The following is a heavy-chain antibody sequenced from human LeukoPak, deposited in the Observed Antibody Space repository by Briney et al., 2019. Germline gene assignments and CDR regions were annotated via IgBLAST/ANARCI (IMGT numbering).Heavy chain of an antibody. J-gene: IGHJ4*02. CDR1: GFTFSDHY. D-gene: IGHD2-21*01. Sequence: PRGSLRLSCAASGFTFSDHYMDWVRQAPGKGLEWVGRIKHKAHSYTTEYAASVKGRFTISRDDSKSSLYLQMNSLKIEDTAVYYCAQFAKGGWGQGTLVTVSS. CDR3: AQFAKGG. CDR2: IKHKAHSYTT. V-gene: IGHV3-72*01.